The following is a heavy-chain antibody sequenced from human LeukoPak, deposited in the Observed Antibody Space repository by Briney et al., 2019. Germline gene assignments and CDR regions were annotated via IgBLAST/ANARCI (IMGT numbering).Heavy chain of an antibody. J-gene: IGHJ5*02. CDR3: ARHGLREGYYASGRRAGWFDP. CDR2: INQSRSF. D-gene: IGHD3-10*01. V-gene: IGHV4-34*01. CDR1: GFTFSSSW. Sequence: GSLRLSCAASGFTFSSSWMSWVRQAPGKGLEWIGEINQSRSFNYNPSLKSRVTISVDTSKNQFSLKLSSVTAADTAVYYCARHGLREGYYASGRRAGWFDPWGQGTLVTVSS.